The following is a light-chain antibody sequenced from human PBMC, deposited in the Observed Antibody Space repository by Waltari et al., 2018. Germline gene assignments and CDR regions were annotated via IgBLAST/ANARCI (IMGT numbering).Light chain of an antibody. CDR1: SSDVRSYNL. J-gene: IGLJ2*01. V-gene: IGLV2-23*02. Sequence: QSALTQPASVSGSPGQSITISCTGTSSDVRSYNLVPCEQQHPGKAPKVMIYEVTKRPSGVSYLFSGSKSGNTASLTISGLQAEDEADYYCCSYAGSTTVEFGGGTKLTVL. CDR2: EVT. CDR3: CSYAGSTTVE.